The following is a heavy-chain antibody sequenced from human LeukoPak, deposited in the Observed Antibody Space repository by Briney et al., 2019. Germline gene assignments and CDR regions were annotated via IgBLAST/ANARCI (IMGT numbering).Heavy chain of an antibody. D-gene: IGHD2-21*02. CDR1: GGSISSSPYY. CDR2: IYYSGTT. Sequence: SETLSLTCTVSGGSISSSPYYWGWIRQPPGKGLEWIGSIYYSGTTHYSPSLESRVTISVDTSKNQFSLKLSSVTAADTAVYYCASEDAYCGGDCYPYWGQGTLVTVSS. J-gene: IGHJ4*02. V-gene: IGHV4-39*07. CDR3: ASEDAYCGGDCYPY.